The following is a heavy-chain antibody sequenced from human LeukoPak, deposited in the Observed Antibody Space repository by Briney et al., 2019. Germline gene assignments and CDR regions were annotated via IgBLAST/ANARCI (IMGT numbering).Heavy chain of an antibody. Sequence: GESLKISCKGFGYSFPNYWIAWVRQMPGKGLEWMGIISPGDSDTRYSPSFQGQVTISADKSISTAYLQWSSLKASDTAMYYCARQLKAVAGTFGYWGQGTLVTVSS. V-gene: IGHV5-51*01. J-gene: IGHJ4*02. CDR3: ARQLKAVAGTFGY. D-gene: IGHD6-19*01. CDR2: ISPGDSDT. CDR1: GYSFPNYW.